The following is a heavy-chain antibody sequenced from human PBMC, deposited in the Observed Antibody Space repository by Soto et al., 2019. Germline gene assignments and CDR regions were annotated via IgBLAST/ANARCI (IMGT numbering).Heavy chain of an antibody. CDR2: INPSGGST. CDR1: GYTFTSYY. CDR3: AILLKSPLDAFDI. J-gene: IGHJ3*02. Sequence: GASVKVSCKASGYTFTSYYMHLVRQAPGQGLEWMGIINPSGGSTSYAQKFQGRVTMTRDTSTSTVYMELSSLRSEDTAVYYCAILLKSPLDAFDIWGQGTMVTVSS. V-gene: IGHV1-46*01.